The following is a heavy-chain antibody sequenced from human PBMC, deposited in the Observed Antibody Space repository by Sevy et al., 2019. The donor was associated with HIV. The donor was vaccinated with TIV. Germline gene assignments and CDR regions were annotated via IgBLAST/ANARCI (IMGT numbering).Heavy chain of an antibody. CDR2: IIPIFGTA. CDR1: GGTFSSYA. CDR3: ARDSTATAPGDY. J-gene: IGHJ4*02. D-gene: IGHD6-25*01. Sequence: ASLKVSCKASGGTFSSYAISWVRQAPGQGLEWMGGIIPIFGTANYAQKFQGRVTITADESTSTAYMELSSLRSEDTAVYYCARDSTATAPGDYWGQGTLVTVSS. V-gene: IGHV1-69*13.